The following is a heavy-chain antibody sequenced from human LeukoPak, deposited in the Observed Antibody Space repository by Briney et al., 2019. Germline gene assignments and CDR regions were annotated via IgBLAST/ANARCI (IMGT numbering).Heavy chain of an antibody. V-gene: IGHV5-51*01. J-gene: IGHJ4*02. CDR1: GYSFTSYW. CDR3: ARLGKLGYTSSWNDY. D-gene: IGHD6-13*01. CDR2: IYPGDSDT. Sequence: GESLKISCKSSGYSFTSYWIGWVRQMPGKGLEWMGIIYPGDSDTRYSPSFQGQVTISADRSISTAYLQWSSLKASDTAIYYCARLGKLGYTSSWNDYWGQGTPVTVSS.